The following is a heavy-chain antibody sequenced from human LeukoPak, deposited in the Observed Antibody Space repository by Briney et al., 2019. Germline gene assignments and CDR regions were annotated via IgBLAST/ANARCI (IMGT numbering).Heavy chain of an antibody. CDR1: GGSITSTTYY. Sequence: PSETLSLTCSLSGGSITSTTYYWGWIRQPPGKGLEWIGSSYYSGNTYYNPSLESRVTISLDTSRKQFSLKLSSVTAADTAVYYCARVVCLGSSTSCYVDYWGQGTLVTVSS. V-gene: IGHV4-39*01. CDR3: ARVVCLGSSTSCYVDY. CDR2: SYYSGNT. J-gene: IGHJ4*02. D-gene: IGHD2-2*01.